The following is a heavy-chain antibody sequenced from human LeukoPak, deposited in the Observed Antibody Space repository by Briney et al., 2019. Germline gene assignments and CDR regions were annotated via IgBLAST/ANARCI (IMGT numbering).Heavy chain of an antibody. V-gene: IGHV4-59*08. CDR2: IYYSGST. J-gene: IGHJ5*02. Sequence: SETLSLTCTVSGGSISSYYWSWIRQPPGKGLEWIGYIYYSGSTNYNPSLKSRVTISVDTSKNQFSLKLTSVTAADTAVYYCARLFPQGAWGQGTLVTVSS. D-gene: IGHD3-16*01. CDR3: ARLFPQGA. CDR1: GGSISSYY.